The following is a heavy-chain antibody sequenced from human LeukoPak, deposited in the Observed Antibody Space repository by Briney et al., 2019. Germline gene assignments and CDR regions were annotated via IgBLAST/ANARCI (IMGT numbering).Heavy chain of an antibody. D-gene: IGHD3-10*01. CDR3: ARDRGESYFDY. J-gene: IGHJ4*02. CDR1: GFTFSSYS. CDR2: IWYDGSNK. Sequence: GGSLRLSCAASGFTFSSYSMNWVRQAPGKGLQWVAFIWYDGSNKYYADSVKGRFTISRDNSKNTLYLQINSLRAEDTAVYYCARDRGESYFDYWGQGTLVTVSS. V-gene: IGHV3-33*08.